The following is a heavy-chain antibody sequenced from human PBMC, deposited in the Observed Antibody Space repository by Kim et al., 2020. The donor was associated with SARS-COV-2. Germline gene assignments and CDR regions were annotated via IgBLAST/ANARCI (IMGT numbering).Heavy chain of an antibody. CDR2: INTETGNP. Sequence: ASVKVSCKASGYTFTDYGIHWVRQAPGQGLEWMGWINTETGNPTYAQGFTGRFVFSLETSVNTAHLQISSLITEDIAVYYCARWDYYGYSSVRYFYGMDVWGQGTTVTISS. CDR3: ARWDYYGYSSVRYFYGMDV. D-gene: IGHD3-10*01. J-gene: IGHJ6*02. CDR1: GYTFTDYG. V-gene: IGHV7-4-1*02.